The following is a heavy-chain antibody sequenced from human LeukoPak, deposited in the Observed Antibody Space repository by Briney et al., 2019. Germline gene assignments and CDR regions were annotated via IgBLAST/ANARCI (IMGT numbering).Heavy chain of an antibody. Sequence: SGGSLRLPCAASGFTFSNAWMSWVRQAPGKGLEWVGRIKRKTDGGTTDYAAPVKGRFTISRDNAKNSLYLQMNSLRAEDTAVYYCARGLTMGHFGGQGTLVTVSS. CDR2: IKRKTDGGTT. J-gene: IGHJ4*02. D-gene: IGHD4/OR15-4a*01. V-gene: IGHV3-15*01. CDR3: ARGLTMGHF. CDR1: GFTFSNAW.